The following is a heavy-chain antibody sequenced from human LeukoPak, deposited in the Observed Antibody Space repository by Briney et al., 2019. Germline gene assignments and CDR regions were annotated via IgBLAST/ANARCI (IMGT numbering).Heavy chain of an antibody. Sequence: KPSETLSLTCAVYGGSFSGYYWSWIRQPPGKGLEWIGEINHSGSTNYNPSLKSRVTISVDTSKNQFSLKLSSVTAADTAVYYCARELGSSSSPFDYWGQGTLVTVSS. CDR2: INHSGST. J-gene: IGHJ4*02. CDR1: GGSFSGYY. V-gene: IGHV4-34*01. D-gene: IGHD6-6*01. CDR3: ARELGSSSSPFDY.